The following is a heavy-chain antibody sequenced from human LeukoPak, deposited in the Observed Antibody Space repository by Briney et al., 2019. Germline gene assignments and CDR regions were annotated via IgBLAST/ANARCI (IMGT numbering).Heavy chain of an antibody. Sequence: SETLSLTCTVSGGSISSSSYYWGWIRQPPGKGLEWIGSIYTSGSTNYNPSLKSRVTMSVDTSKNQFSLKLSSVTAADTAVYYCVGYSSSPTGHHAFDIWGQGTMVTVSS. D-gene: IGHD6-6*01. CDR2: IYTSGST. CDR3: VGYSSSPTGHHAFDI. CDR1: GGSISSSSYY. J-gene: IGHJ3*02. V-gene: IGHV4-39*07.